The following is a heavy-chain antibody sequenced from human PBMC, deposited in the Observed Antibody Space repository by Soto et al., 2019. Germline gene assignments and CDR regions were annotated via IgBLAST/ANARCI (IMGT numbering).Heavy chain of an antibody. CDR1: GCDLAVDE. CDR3: ARDPDYVWGSYRPSPSYGMDV. V-gene: IGHV1-2*02. J-gene: IGHJ6*02. Sequence: KPYGNGVGCDLAVDEMPRLEQTPRRLGGWMGWINPNSGGTIYAQKFQGRVTMTRDTSISTAYMELSRLRSDDTAVYYCARDPDYVWGSYRPSPSYGMDVWGQGTTVTVSS. CDR2: INPNSGGT. D-gene: IGHD3-16*02.